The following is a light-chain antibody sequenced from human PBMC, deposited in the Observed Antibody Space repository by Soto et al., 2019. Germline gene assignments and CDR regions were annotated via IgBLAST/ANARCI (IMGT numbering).Light chain of an antibody. CDR2: AAS. V-gene: IGKV1-12*01. J-gene: IGKJ5*01. Sequence: DIQMTQSPSSVSASVGDRVTITCRASQNIGVWLAWYQQKPGTVPKLLIYAASSLQSGVPSRFSGGGANTEFTLTISSLQPEDFGTYYCQQGDSYPITFGQGTRLELK. CDR3: QQGDSYPIT. CDR1: QNIGVW.